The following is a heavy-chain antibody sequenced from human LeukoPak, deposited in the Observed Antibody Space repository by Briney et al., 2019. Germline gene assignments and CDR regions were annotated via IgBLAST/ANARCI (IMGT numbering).Heavy chain of an antibody. D-gene: IGHD3-10*01. Sequence: PSETLSLTCTVSGGSISSGDYYWSWIRQPPGKGLEWIGYIYYSGSTYYNPSLKSRVTISVDTSKNQFSLKLSSVTAADTAVYYCARDSKRGSGSYTWFDPWGQGTLVTVSS. V-gene: IGHV4-30-4*01. CDR1: GGSISSGDYY. CDR2: IYYSGST. J-gene: IGHJ5*02. CDR3: ARDSKRGSGSYTWFDP.